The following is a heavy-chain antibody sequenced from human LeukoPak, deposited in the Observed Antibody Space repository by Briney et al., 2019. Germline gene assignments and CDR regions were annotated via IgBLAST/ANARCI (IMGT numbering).Heavy chain of an antibody. D-gene: IGHD2-21*02. CDR1: GGSFSGYY. CDR2: INHSGST. V-gene: IGHV4-34*01. Sequence: SETLSLTCAVYGGSFSGYYWSWLRQPPGKGLEWIGEINHSGSTNYNPSLKSRVTISVDTSKNQFSLKLSSVTAADTAVYYCARGSGGNSGQETSFDYWGQGTLVTVSS. CDR3: ARGSGGNSGQETSFDY. J-gene: IGHJ4*02.